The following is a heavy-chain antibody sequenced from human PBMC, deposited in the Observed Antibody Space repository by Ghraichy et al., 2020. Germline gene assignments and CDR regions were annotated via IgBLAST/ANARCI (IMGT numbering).Heavy chain of an antibody. Sequence: SETLSLTCTVSGASISSSGYYWGWIRQSPGKGLEWIGSIYYSGTTYYNPSLKSRVTISVDTSKNQFSLKLRSVTAADTAVYYCARLPDPYYYGSGSYPPYYAEYWGQATLVTVSS. CDR2: IYYSGTT. CDR3: ARLPDPYYYGSGSYPPYYAEY. V-gene: IGHV4-39*01. J-gene: IGHJ4*02. D-gene: IGHD3-10*01. CDR1: GASISSSGYY.